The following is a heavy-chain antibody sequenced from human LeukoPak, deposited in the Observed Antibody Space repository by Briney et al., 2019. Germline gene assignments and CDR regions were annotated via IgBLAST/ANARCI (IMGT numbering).Heavy chain of an antibody. V-gene: IGHV4-34*01. J-gene: IGHJ6*03. D-gene: IGHD6-13*01. Sequence: SETLSLTCAVYGGSFSGYYWRWIRQPPGKGLECMGEINHSGSTNYNPSLKSRVTISVDTSKNQFSLKLSSVTAADTAVYYCARDSSWYYYYYYMDVWGKGTTVTVSS. CDR3: ARDSSWYYYYYYMDV. CDR2: INHSGST. CDR1: GGSFSGYY.